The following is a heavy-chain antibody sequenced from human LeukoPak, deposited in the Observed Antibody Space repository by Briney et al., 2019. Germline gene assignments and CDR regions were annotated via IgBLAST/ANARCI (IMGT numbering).Heavy chain of an antibody. D-gene: IGHD4-17*01. CDR2: IYYSGST. V-gene: IGHV4-39*07. CDR1: GGSISSSSYY. Sequence: SETLSLTCTVSGGSISSSSYYWGWIRQPPGKGLEWIGSIYYSGSTYYNPPLKSRVTISVDTSKNQFSLKLSSVTAADTAVYYCARLATVTKGAYYYYYYYYMDVWGKGTTVTISS. J-gene: IGHJ6*03. CDR3: ARLATVTKGAYYYYYYYYMDV.